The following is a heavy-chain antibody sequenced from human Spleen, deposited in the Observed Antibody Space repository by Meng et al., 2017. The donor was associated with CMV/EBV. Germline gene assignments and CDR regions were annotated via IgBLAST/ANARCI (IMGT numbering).Heavy chain of an antibody. CDR1: GYTFSEYW. Sequence: KGFGYTFSEYWIGWVRQMPGKGLEWMGIIYPGDSDVRYSPSFQGQVYISADESISTAYLQWYSLKASDTAIYYCARNGADEDYWFDPWGQGTLVTVSS. V-gene: IGHV5-51*01. CDR3: ARNGADEDYWFDP. J-gene: IGHJ5*02. D-gene: IGHD4-17*01. CDR2: IYPGDSDV.